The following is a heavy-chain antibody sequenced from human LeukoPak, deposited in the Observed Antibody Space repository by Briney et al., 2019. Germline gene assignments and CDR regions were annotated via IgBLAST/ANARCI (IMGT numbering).Heavy chain of an antibody. CDR3: CRLITFGGVIAH. D-gene: IGHD3-16*01. CDR1: GRSISSGGYY. Sequence: SQTLSLTCTVSGRSISSGGYYWSWIRQHPGRGLVWIGYIYYSGSTYYNPSLKSRVTISVDTSKNLFSLKLSSVTAADTAVYYCCRLITFGGVIAHWGQGTLVTVSS. J-gene: IGHJ5*02. CDR2: IYYSGST. V-gene: IGHV4-31*03.